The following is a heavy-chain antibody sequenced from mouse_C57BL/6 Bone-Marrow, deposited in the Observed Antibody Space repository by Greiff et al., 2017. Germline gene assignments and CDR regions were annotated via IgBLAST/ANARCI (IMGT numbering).Heavy chain of an antibody. D-gene: IGHD2-4*01. CDR2: IYPRSGNT. CDR1: GYTFTSYG. Sequence: VKLQESGAELARPGASVKLSCKASGYTFTSYGISWVKQRTGQGLEWIGEIYPRSGNTYYNEKFKGKATLTADKSSSTAYMELRSLTSEDSAVYFCARCIYYDYDYDYWGQGTTLTVSS. J-gene: IGHJ2*01. CDR3: ARCIYYDYDYDY. V-gene: IGHV1-81*01.